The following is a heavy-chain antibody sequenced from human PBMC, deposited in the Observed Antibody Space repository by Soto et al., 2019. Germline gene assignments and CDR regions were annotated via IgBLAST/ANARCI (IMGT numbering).Heavy chain of an antibody. J-gene: IGHJ5*02. Sequence: ASVKVSCKVSGYTLTELSMHWVRQAPGKGLEWMGGFDPEDGETIYAQKFQGRVTMTEDTSTDTAYMELSSLRSEDTAVYYCAFLKTTMVRGVITLDNWSDPWGQGTLVTVSS. CDR2: FDPEDGET. CDR1: GYTLTELS. V-gene: IGHV1-24*01. CDR3: AFLKTTMVRGVITLDNWSDP. D-gene: IGHD3-10*01.